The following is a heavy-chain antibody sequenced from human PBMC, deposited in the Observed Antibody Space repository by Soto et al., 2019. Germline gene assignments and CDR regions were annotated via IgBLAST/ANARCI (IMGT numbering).Heavy chain of an antibody. CDR1: GFTFSSYA. CDR3: AGGTGRHDILPGTYYYGMDV. Sequence: EVQLLESGGGLVQPGGSLRLSCAASGFTFSSYAMSWVRQAPGKGLEWVSAISGSGGSTYYADSVKGRFTISRDNSKNTLYLQMNSLRAEDTAVYYCAGGTGRHDILPGTYYYGMDVWGQGTTVTVSS. CDR2: ISGSGGST. V-gene: IGHV3-23*01. J-gene: IGHJ6*02. D-gene: IGHD3-9*01.